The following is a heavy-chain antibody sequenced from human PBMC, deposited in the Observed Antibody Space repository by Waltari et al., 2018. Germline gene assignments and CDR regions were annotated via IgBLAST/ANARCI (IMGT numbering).Heavy chain of an antibody. CDR2: ISSTSGTI. D-gene: IGHD7-27*01. J-gene: IGHJ4*02. CDR1: GFRFSTYD. CDR3: SRSKLGRTTFDY. V-gene: IGHV3-48*04. Sequence: EVQVVESGGGLVQPGGSLRLSCAASGFRFSTYDMNWVRQAPGKGLEWVSYISSTSGTIYYADSVKGRFTISGDNAKNSLYLQMNSLRAEDTAVYYCSRSKLGRTTFDYWGQGTLVTVSS.